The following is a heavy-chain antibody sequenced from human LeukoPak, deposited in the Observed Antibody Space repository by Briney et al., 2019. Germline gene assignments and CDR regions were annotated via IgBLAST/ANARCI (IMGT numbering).Heavy chain of an antibody. V-gene: IGHV3-48*02. CDR3: AKQKGLLWFGEGYWFDP. D-gene: IGHD3-10*01. CDR2: ISSSSSVI. CDR1: GFTFSSYS. J-gene: IGHJ5*02. Sequence: PGGSLRLSCAASGFTFSSYSMNWVRQAPGKGLEWVSYISSSSSVIYYADSVKGRFTISRDNAKNSLYLQMNSLRDEDTAVYYCAKQKGLLWFGEGYWFDPWGQGTLVTVSS.